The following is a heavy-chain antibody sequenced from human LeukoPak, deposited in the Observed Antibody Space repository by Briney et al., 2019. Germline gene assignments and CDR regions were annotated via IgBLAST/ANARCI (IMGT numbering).Heavy chain of an antibody. V-gene: IGHV3-30*18. CDR1: GFTFSSYG. J-gene: IGHJ6*02. D-gene: IGHD6-13*01. CDR3: AKGGGYSSSWYPVESYYYGMDV. CDR2: ISYDGSNK. Sequence: GGSLRLSCAASGFTFSSYGMHWVRQAPGKGLEWVAVISYDGSNKYYADSVKGRFTISRDNSKNTLYLQMNSLRAEDTAVYYCAKGGGYSSSWYPVESYYYGMDVWGQGTMVTVSS.